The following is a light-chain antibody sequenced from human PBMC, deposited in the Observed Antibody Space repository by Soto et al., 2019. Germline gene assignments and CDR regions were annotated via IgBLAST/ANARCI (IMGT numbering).Light chain of an antibody. V-gene: IGKV3-15*01. CDR1: QSVSSN. CDR3: QQYNNWPPYT. J-gene: IGKJ2*01. CDR2: GAS. Sequence: EIVMTQSPATLSVSPGERATLSCRASQSVSSNLASYQQKPGQAPRLLIYGASTRATGIPARFSGSGSGTEFTLTISSLQSEHFAGYYCQQYNNWPPYTFGQGTKLKIK.